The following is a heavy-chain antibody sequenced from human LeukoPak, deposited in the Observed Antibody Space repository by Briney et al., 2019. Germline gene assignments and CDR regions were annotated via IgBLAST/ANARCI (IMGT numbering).Heavy chain of an antibody. D-gene: IGHD6-19*01. Sequence: RSGGSLRLSCAASGFTFSSYAMSWVRQAPGKGLEWVSVLSGSGGNTYYADSVKGRFTISRDNSKNTLYLQMNTLRAEDTAVYYCAKHEEPWLAKSYFDYWGQGTLVTVSS. CDR3: AKHEEPWLAKSYFDY. V-gene: IGHV3-23*01. J-gene: IGHJ4*02. CDR2: LSGSGGNT. CDR1: GFTFSSYA.